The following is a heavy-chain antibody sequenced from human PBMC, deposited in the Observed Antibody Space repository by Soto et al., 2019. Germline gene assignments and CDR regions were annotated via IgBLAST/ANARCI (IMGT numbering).Heavy chain of an antibody. CDR2: INHRGGT. CDR3: ARDLKGETTFVYYYYYIDV. V-gene: IGHV4-34*01. Sequence: SETLSLTCAVYGGSFSGYYWNWVRQPPGKGLEWIGEINHRGGTNYNPSLKSRVTISLDTSKNQFSLKLSSVTAADTAVYFCARDLKGETTFVYYYYYIDVWGEGTTVTVSS. J-gene: IGHJ6*03. D-gene: IGHD3-16*01. CDR1: GGSFSGYY.